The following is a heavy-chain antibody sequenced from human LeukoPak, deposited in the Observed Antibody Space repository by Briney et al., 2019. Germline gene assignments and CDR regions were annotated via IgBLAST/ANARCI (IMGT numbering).Heavy chain of an antibody. CDR1: GGSFSGYY. CDR3: ARDSGYNVNDHDVNAFDI. Sequence: SETLSLTCAVYGGSFSGYYWSWIRQPPGKGLEWIGYIYYRGGTNYNPSLESRVTMSIDTSKNKFSLKLNSVTAADTAVYYCARDSGYNVNDHDVNAFDIWGQGTMVTISS. CDR2: IYYRGGT. V-gene: IGHV4-59*01. J-gene: IGHJ3*02. D-gene: IGHD5-24*01.